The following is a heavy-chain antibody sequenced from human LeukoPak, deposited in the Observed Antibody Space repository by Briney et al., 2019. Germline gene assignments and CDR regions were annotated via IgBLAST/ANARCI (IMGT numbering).Heavy chain of an antibody. V-gene: IGHV3-21*05. D-gene: IGHD3-16*02. Sequence: PGGSLRLSCAASGFTFSSYSMNWVRQAPGKGLEWVSYISSSSSYIYYADSVKGRFTISRDNAKNSLYLQMNSLRAEDTAVYYCARDAHPSYYDYVWGSYRYTNFDYWGQGTLVTVSS. CDR3: ARDAHPSYYDYVWGSYRYTNFDY. J-gene: IGHJ4*02. CDR2: ISSSSSYI. CDR1: GFTFSSYS.